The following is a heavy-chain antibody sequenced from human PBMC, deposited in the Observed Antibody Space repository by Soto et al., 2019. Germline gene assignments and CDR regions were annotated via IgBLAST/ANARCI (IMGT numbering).Heavy chain of an antibody. V-gene: IGHV3-23*01. D-gene: IGHD4-17*01. CDR1: EFTFSSYA. CDR3: AKDLSSVTLASFDY. J-gene: IGHJ4*02. CDR2: ISGSGGST. Sequence: EVQLLESGGGLVQPGGSLSLSCAASEFTFSSYAMSWVRQAPGKGLEWVSAISGSGGSTYYADSVKGRFTISRDNSKNTLYLQMNSLRAEDTAVYYCAKDLSSVTLASFDYWGQGTLVTVSS.